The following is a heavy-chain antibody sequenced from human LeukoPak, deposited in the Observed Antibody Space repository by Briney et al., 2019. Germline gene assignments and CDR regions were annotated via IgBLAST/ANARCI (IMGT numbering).Heavy chain of an antibody. CDR2: IYTSGST. CDR1: GGSISSYY. CDR3: ARDGVLWFGELACYFDY. Sequence: SETLSLTCTVSGGSISSYYWSWIRQPAGKGLEWIGRIYTSGSTNYNPSLKSRVTMSVDTSKNQFSLKLSSVTAADTAVYYCARDGVLWFGELACYFDYWGQGTLVTVSS. D-gene: IGHD3-10*01. J-gene: IGHJ4*02. V-gene: IGHV4-4*07.